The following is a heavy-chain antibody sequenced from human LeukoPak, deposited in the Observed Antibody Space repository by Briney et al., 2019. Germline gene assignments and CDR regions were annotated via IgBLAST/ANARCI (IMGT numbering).Heavy chain of an antibody. CDR3: ARDHKAYCGADCYSFDY. D-gene: IGHD2-21*02. Sequence: SVKVSCKASGGTFSSYAISWVRQAPGQGLEWMGRIIPILGIANYAQKFRDRVTITADESTSTAYMELSSLRSEDTAVYYCARDHKAYCGADCYSFDYWGQGTLVTVSS. J-gene: IGHJ4*02. V-gene: IGHV1-69*04. CDR1: GGTFSSYA. CDR2: IIPILGIA.